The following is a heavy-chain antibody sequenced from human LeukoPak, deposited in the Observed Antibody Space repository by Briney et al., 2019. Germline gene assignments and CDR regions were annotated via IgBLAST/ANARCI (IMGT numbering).Heavy chain of an antibody. CDR3: ARGIRDTNAAWFFP. CDR2: INPNSGGT. Sequence: GASVKVSCKASGYTFTGYYMHWVRQAPGQGLEWMGWINPNSGGTNYAQKFQGRVTMTRDTSISTAYMELRRLRSDDTAVYYCARGIRDTNAAWFFPCGEGTLVTVSP. D-gene: IGHD1-1*01. V-gene: IGHV1-2*02. CDR1: GYTFTGYY. J-gene: IGHJ5*02.